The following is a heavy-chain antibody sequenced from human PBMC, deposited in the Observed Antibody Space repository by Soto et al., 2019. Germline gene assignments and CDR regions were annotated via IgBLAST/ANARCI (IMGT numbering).Heavy chain of an antibody. CDR1: GFTFSSYA. Sequence: QVQLVESGGGVVQPGRSLRLSCAASGFTFSSYAMHWVRQAPGKGLEWVAVISYDGSNKYYADSVKGRFTISRDNSKNTLYPQMNSLRAEDTAVYYCARDGITGTRWGAFDIWGQGTMVTVSS. V-gene: IGHV3-30-3*01. D-gene: IGHD1-7*01. CDR3: ARDGITGTRWGAFDI. J-gene: IGHJ3*02. CDR2: ISYDGSNK.